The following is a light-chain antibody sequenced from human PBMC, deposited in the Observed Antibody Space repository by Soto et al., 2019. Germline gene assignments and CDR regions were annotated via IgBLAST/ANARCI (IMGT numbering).Light chain of an antibody. J-gene: IGKJ2*01. CDR3: QQYGISSHT. V-gene: IGKV3-20*01. Sequence: EVVLTQSPGTLSLSPGERATLSCRASQSISSSYLAWYQQRPGQAPRLLIHGASSRATGIPDRFSGSGSGKDSTLTISRLEPEDFAVYYCQQYGISSHTFGQGTKLEIK. CDR1: QSISSSY. CDR2: GAS.